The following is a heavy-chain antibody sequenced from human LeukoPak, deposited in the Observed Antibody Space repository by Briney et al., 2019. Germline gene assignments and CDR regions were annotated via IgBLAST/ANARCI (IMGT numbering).Heavy chain of an antibody. CDR3: ARDGGFGGFLRVDP. CDR1: GGSFSGYY. V-gene: IGHV4-34*01. Sequence: SSETLSLTCAVYGGSFSGYYWSWIRQPPGKGLEWIGEINHSGSTNYNPSLKSRVTISVDTSKNQFSLKLSSVTAADTAVYYCARDGGFGGFLRVDPWGQGTLVTVSS. CDR2: INHSGST. J-gene: IGHJ5*02. D-gene: IGHD3-10*01.